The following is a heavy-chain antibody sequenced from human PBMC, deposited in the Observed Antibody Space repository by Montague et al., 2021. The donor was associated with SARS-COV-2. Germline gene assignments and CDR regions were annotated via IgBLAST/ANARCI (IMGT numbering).Heavy chain of an antibody. D-gene: IGHD2-21*01. Sequence: SLRLSCAASGFSFIGYSMSWVRQTPGKGLELVSALRGSDGATFYADSVNGHFTISRDTSKNTLFLQMISLRADDSVLYYCAKGAFSYGINIMDSWGQGTLVTVSS. CDR3: AKGAFSYGINIMDS. V-gene: IGHV3-23*01. CDR1: GFSFIGYS. J-gene: IGHJ4*02. CDR2: LRGSDGAT.